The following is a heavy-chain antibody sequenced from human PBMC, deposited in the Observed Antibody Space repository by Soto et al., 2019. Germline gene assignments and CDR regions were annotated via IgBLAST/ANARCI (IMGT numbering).Heavy chain of an antibody. Sequence: VSVKVSCKASGYTFTSYDINWVRQATGQGLEWMGWMNPNSGNTGYAQKFQGRVTMTRNTSISTAYMELSSLRSEDTAVYHCATRLSLRWRMAAPGYDLYAIGVWSEWTTVTDSS. D-gene: IGHD2-8*01. CDR2: MNPNSGNT. CDR1: GYTFTSYD. J-gene: IGHJ6*02. V-gene: IGHV1-8*01. CDR3: ATRLSLRWRMAAPGYDLYAIGV.